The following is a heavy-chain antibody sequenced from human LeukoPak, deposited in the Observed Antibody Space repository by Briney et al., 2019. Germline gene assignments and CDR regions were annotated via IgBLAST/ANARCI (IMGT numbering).Heavy chain of an antibody. D-gene: IGHD2-2*01. CDR1: GGSFSGYY. V-gene: IGHV4-34*01. CDR3: ARTDQRGRPFDY. J-gene: IGHJ4*02. Sequence: PSETLSLTCAVYGGSFSGYYWSWIRQPPGKGLEWIGEINHSGSTNYNPSLKSRVTISVDTSKNQFSLKLSSVTAAGTAVYYCARTDQRGRPFDYWGQGTLVTVSS. CDR2: INHSGST.